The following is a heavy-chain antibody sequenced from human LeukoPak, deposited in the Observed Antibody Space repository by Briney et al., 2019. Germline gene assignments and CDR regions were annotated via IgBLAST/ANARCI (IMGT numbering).Heavy chain of an antibody. CDR2: INHSGST. CDR3: ASLDTVTDIDY. Sequence: SETLSLTCAVYGGSFSGYYWSWIRQPPGKGLEWIGEINHSGSTNYNPSLKSRVTISVDKSKNQFSLKLSSVTAADTAVYYCASLDTVTDIDYWGQGTLVTVSS. J-gene: IGHJ4*02. D-gene: IGHD4-17*01. CDR1: GGSFSGYY. V-gene: IGHV4-34*01.